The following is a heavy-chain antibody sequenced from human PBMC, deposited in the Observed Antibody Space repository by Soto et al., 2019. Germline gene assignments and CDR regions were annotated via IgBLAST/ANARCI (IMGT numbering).Heavy chain of an antibody. CDR1: GYSFTIYW. D-gene: IGHD2-15*01. J-gene: IGHJ5*02. CDR3: AXVIGYCSGGRCLRWFDP. CDR2: IYPGDSDT. Sequence: PGESLKISCKGSGYSFTIYWIGWVRQMPGKGLEWMGIIYPGDSDTRYSPSFQGQVTISADKSISTAYLQWSSLKASDTAMYYCAXVIGYCSGGRCLRWFDPWGQGTLVTVSS. V-gene: IGHV5-51*01.